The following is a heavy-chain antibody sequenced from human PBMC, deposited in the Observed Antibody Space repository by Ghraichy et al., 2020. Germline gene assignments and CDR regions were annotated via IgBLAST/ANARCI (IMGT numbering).Heavy chain of an antibody. D-gene: IGHD3-22*01. CDR2: FYYSGSF. V-gene: IGHV4-61*01. CDR1: GGSVTSGNFY. J-gene: IGHJ4*02. CDR3: ARAQMHFDTSGYSPFDD. Sequence: SETLSLICTVSGGSVTSGNFYWNWIRQPPGKGLEWIGYFYYSGSFNYNPSLKSRVTISVDRSKNQVSLKVTSVTAADTAMYFCARAQMHFDTSGYSPFDDWGQGTLVTVSS.